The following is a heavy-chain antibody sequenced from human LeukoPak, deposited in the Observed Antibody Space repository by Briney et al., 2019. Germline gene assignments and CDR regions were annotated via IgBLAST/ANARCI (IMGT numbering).Heavy chain of an antibody. CDR1: GFTLSTYS. D-gene: IGHD6-19*01. V-gene: IGHV3-48*02. Sequence: QTGGSLRLSCAASGFTLSTYSMNWVRQAPGKGLEWVSYISSGSSTIYYADSVKGRFTISRDNAKNSLYLQMNSLRDEDTAVYYCARDRHSTGWYYLDYWGQGTLVTVSS. CDR2: ISSGSSTI. CDR3: ARDRHSTGWYYLDY. J-gene: IGHJ4*02.